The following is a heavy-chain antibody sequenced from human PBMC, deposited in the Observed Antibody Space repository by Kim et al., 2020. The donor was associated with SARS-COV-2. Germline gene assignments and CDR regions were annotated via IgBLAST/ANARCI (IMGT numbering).Heavy chain of an antibody. J-gene: IGHJ6*02. Sequence: GGSLRLSCAASGFTVSSNYMSWVRQAPGKGLEWVSVIYSGGSTYYADSVKGRFTISRHNSKNTLYLQMNSLRAEDTAVYYCARDLRYCGGDCYSKNYYYYYGMDVWGQGTTVTVSS. V-gene: IGHV3-53*04. CDR3: ARDLRYCGGDCYSKNYYYYYGMDV. D-gene: IGHD2-21*02. CDR2: IYSGGST. CDR1: GFTVSSNY.